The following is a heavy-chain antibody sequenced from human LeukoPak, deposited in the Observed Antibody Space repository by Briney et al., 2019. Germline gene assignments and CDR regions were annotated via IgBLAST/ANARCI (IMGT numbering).Heavy chain of an antibody. J-gene: IGHJ4*02. CDR1: GFTFSSYA. D-gene: IGHD2-8*01. V-gene: IGHV3-30-3*01. Sequence: GGSLRLSCAASGFTFSSYAMHWVRQAPGKGLEWVAVISYDGSNKYYADSVKGRFTISRDNSKNTVYLQMDSPRPEDTAVYYCASEMGSPPTDYWGQGTLVTVSS. CDR3: ASEMGSPPTDY. CDR2: ISYDGSNK.